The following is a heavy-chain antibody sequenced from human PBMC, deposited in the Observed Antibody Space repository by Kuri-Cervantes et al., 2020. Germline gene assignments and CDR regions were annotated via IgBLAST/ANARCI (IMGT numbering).Heavy chain of an antibody. V-gene: IGHV3-30*18. CDR1: GFTFSSYG. J-gene: IGHJ3*02. CDR3: AKPFYDILTGYPPGDDAFDI. CDR2: ISYDGSNK. Sequence: GGSLRLSCAASGFTFSSYGMHRVRQAPGKGLEWVAVISYDGSNKYYADSVKGRFTISRDNSKNTLYPQMNSLRAEDTAVYYCAKPFYDILTGYPPGDDAFDIWGQGTMVTVSS. D-gene: IGHD3-9*01.